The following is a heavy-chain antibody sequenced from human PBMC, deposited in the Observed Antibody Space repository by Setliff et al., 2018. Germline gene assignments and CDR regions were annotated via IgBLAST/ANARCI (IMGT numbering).Heavy chain of an antibody. CDR3: ATEKFPGDWGDY. V-gene: IGHV1-18*01. J-gene: IGHJ4*02. CDR2: ISVYNGKT. Sequence: GASVKVSCKASGYTFTSYAMNWVRQAPGQGLEWMGWISVYNGKTKYAQKFQGRVTMTTDTSTRTAYMEVTSLRSDDTAVYYCATEKFPGDWGDYWGQGTVGTVSS. CDR1: GYTFTSYA. D-gene: IGHD2-21*01.